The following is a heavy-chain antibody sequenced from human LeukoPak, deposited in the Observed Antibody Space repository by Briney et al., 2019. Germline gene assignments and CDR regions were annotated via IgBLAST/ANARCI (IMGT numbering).Heavy chain of an antibody. Sequence: GSLRLSCAASGFTFSSYAMSWVRQPPGKGLEGIGEINHSGSTNYNPSLKSRVTISVDTSKNQFSLKLSSVTAADTAVYYCARGPAPIVVVPAAPFDYWGQGTLVTVSS. CDR3: ARGPAPIVVVPAAPFDY. CDR2: INHSGST. CDR1: GFTFSSYA. J-gene: IGHJ4*02. D-gene: IGHD2-2*01. V-gene: IGHV4-34*01.